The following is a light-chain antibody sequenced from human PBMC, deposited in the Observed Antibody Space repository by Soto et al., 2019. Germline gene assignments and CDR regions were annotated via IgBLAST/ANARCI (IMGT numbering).Light chain of an antibody. CDR2: GAS. V-gene: IGKV3-15*01. J-gene: IGKJ5*01. CDR1: QSVSSN. Sequence: EIVMTQSPATLSVSPGERATLSCRASQSVSSNLAWYQQKPGQAPRLLIYGASTRATGSTARFSGSRSGTEFTLTISSLQSEDFAVYYCQQYNNWPPTFGQGTRLEMK. CDR3: QQYNNWPPT.